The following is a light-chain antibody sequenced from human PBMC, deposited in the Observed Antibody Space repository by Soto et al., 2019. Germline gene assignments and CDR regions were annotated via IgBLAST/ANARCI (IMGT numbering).Light chain of an antibody. CDR2: GAS. V-gene: IGKV3-15*01. J-gene: IGKJ5*01. CDR3: QQLNYWPRIT. Sequence: DIGMTNSPVALSLSPCEGATLSVRASQSVGTNLAWYQQRPGQAPRLLVYGASTRASGIPPRFSGSGSGTDFTLTISSLQSEDFAVYYCQQLNYWPRITFGQGRRLEN. CDR1: QSVGTN.